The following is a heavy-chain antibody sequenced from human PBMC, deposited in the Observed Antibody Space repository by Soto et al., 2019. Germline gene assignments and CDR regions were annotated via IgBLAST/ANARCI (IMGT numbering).Heavy chain of an antibody. CDR2: IIPIFGTA. D-gene: IGHD3-22*01. CDR1: GGTFSSYA. CDR3: ARGYQTVVGRYYYGMDV. Sequence: GASVKVSCKASGGTFSSYAISWVRQAPGQGLEWMGGIIPIFGTANYAQKFQGRVTITADESTSTAYMELSSLRSEDTAVYYCARGYQTVVGRYYYGMDVWGQGTTVTVSS. V-gene: IGHV1-69*13. J-gene: IGHJ6*02.